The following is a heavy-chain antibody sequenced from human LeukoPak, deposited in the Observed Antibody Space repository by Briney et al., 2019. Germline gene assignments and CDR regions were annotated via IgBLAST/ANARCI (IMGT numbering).Heavy chain of an antibody. J-gene: IGHJ4*02. CDR3: ARDLKIPYFCDSGGYYYSFDV. Sequence: ASVKVSCKASGYTFSRFAINWVRQAPGHGLEWMGRVHTNTGNPTYAQGFSGRFVFSLDTSVNTAYLQISTLKAEDTAVYYCARDLKIPYFCDSGGYYYSFDVWGQGTLVTVSS. V-gene: IGHV7-4-1*02. CDR2: VHTNTGNP. D-gene: IGHD3-22*01. CDR1: GYTFSRFA.